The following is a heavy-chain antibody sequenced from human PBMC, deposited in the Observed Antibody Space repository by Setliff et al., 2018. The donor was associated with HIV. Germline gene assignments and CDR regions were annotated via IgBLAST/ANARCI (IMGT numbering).Heavy chain of an antibody. J-gene: IGHJ5*01. Sequence: PSETMSLTCAVYGRSLSFFFWTWIRQSPGKGLEWIGEIDHGGSPTYNPSFKSRVSITLDTANKHFSLTLNSLTAADSALYFCAGGFPKYNFRLFDSWGQGTLVTVSS. CDR2: IDHGGSP. CDR1: GRSLSFFF. V-gene: IGHV4-34*01. D-gene: IGHD1-1*01. CDR3: AGGFPKYNFRLFDS.